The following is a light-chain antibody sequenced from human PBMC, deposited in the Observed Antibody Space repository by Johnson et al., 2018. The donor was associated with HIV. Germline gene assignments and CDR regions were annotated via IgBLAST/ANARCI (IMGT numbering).Light chain of an antibody. CDR3: GTWDSSLSAFYV. V-gene: IGLV1-51*01. CDR2: DNN. J-gene: IGLJ1*01. CDR1: SCDIGNNY. Sequence: QSVLTQPPSVSAAPGQKVTISCSGNSCDIGNNYVSCHQQFPGTVPKLLIYDNNKRPSGIPDRISGSKSGTSSTLGITGLQTGDEADYYCGTWDSSLSAFYVFGTGTKVTVL.